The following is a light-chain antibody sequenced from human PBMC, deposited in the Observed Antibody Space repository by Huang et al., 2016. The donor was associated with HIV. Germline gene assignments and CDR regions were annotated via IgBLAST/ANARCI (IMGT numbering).Light chain of an antibody. V-gene: IGKV1-39*01. Sequence: DIQMTQSPSSLSASVGDRVSITCRASQSITRYLNWYQQKPGEAPKLLIYARTSLQTGVPSRLSGGGSGTDFTLTISSLQPEDFATYYCQQSDIPPWTFGQGTRVEVK. CDR2: ART. CDR3: QQSDIPPWT. J-gene: IGKJ1*01. CDR1: QSITRY.